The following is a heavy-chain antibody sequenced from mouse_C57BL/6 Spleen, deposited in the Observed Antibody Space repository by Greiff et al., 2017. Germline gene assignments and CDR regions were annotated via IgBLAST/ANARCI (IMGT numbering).Heavy chain of an antibody. D-gene: IGHD1-1*01. CDR3: ARSTVVATGYFDV. CDR2: IDPSYSYT. CDR1: GYTFTSYW. V-gene: IGHV1-59*01. J-gene: IGHJ1*03. Sequence: QVQLQQPGAELVRPGTSVKLSCKASGYTFTSYWMHWVKQRPGQGLEWIGVIDPSYSYTNYNQKFKGKATLTVDTSSSTAYMQLSSLTSEDSAVYYCARSTVVATGYFDVWGTGTTVTVSS.